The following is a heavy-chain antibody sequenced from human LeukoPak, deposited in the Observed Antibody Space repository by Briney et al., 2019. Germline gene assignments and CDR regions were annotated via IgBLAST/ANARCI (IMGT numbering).Heavy chain of an antibody. J-gene: IGHJ4*02. CDR3: ARPPSGDSAWSLTY. D-gene: IGHD4-17*01. Sequence: PGGSLRLSCAASGFTFSNYAMHWVRQAPGKGLEWVALISYDGVNKYYADSVKGRFTISRDNSKSTLYLQMSSLRVEDTAMYYCARPPSGDSAWSLTYWGQGTLVTVSS. CDR1: GFTFSNYA. V-gene: IGHV3-30-3*01. CDR2: ISYDGVNK.